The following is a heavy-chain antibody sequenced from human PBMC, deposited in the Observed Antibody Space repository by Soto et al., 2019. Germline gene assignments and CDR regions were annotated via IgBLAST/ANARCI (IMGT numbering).Heavy chain of an antibody. V-gene: IGHV2-5*02. CDR2: IYWDDDK. CDR1: GFSLTTRPMG. D-gene: IGHD5-12*01. Sequence: QITLEESGPTLVKPTQTLTLTCTFSGFSLTTRPMGVGWIRQPPGKALEWLAVIYWDDDKRYSPSLRSRLTITKDTSKKQVVLTMTDMDPVDTATYYCAHRLGGYTWNDGYLDFWGQGILVSVCS. CDR3: AHRLGGYTWNDGYLDF. J-gene: IGHJ4*02.